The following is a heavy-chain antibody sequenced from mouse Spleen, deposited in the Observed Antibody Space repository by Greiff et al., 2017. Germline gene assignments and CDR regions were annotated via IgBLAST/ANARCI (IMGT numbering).Heavy chain of an antibody. CDR1: GYTFTSYY. D-gene: IGHD3-3*01. CDR3: TRGPLVLYYFDY. J-gene: IGHJ2*01. CDR2: INPSNGGT. V-gene: IGHV1S81*02. Sequence: QVQLKQSGAELVKPGASVKLSCKASGYTFTSYYMYWVKQRPGQGLEWIGEINPSNGGTNFNEKFKSKATLTVDKSSSTAYMQLSSLTSEDSAVYYCTRGPLVLYYFDYWGQGTTLTVSS.